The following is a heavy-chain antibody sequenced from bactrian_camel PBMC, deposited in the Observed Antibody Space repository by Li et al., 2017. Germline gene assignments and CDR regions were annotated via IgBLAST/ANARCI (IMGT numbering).Heavy chain of an antibody. D-gene: IGHD1*01. J-gene: IGHJ4*01. CDR1: GATFTDTC. V-gene: IGHV3S54*01. CDR3: VLDPGASQCNDDPWTAQTLGIF. Sequence: HVQLVESGGGSVEAGGTLRLSCLLSGATFTDTCMAWFRQAPGKEREGVAASYPGAGVLDYSDSVKGRFAISKDSAGNILYLQMNSLKPEDTAMHYCVLDPGASQCNDDPWTAQTLGIFWGQGTQVTVS. CDR2: SYPGAGVL.